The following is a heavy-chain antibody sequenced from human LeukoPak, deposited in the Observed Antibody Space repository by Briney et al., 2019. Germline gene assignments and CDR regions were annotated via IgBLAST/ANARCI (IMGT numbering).Heavy chain of an antibody. J-gene: IGHJ4*02. D-gene: IGHD5-24*01. CDR2: IASDGDT. CDR1: GFTLRHFA. V-gene: IGHV3-23*01. CDR3: ANEAHRHLDLHN. Sequence: GGSLRLSCAASGFTLRHFAMNWVRQAPGKGLEWVSSIASDGDTFYADAVKGRFTISRDTSENTLHLQMNSLRADDTALYFCANEAHRHLDLHNWGQGTLVTVSA.